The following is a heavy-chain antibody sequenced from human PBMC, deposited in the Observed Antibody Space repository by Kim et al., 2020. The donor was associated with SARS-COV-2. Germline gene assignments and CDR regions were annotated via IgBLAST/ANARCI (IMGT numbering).Heavy chain of an antibody. CDR1: GGTFSSYA. CDR3: AREGVNSSWYYYNPPPSDY. D-gene: IGHD6-13*01. CDR2: IIPILGIA. V-gene: IGHV1-69*04. J-gene: IGHJ4*02. Sequence: SVKVSCKASGGTFSSYAISWVRQAPGQGLEWMGRIIPILGIANYAQKFQGRVTITADKSTSTAYMELSSLRSEDTAVYYCAREGVNSSWYYYNPPPSDYWGQGTLVTVSS.